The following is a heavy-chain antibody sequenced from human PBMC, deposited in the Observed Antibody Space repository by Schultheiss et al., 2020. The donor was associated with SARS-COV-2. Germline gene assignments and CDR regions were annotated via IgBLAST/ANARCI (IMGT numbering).Heavy chain of an antibody. CDR3: ARGVDYGDYGPIDY. CDR1: GFTVSSNY. J-gene: IGHJ4*02. V-gene: IGHV3-74*01. Sequence: GESLKISCAASGFTVSSNYMSWVRQAPGKGLEWVSRINSDGSSTSYADSVKGRFTISRDNAKNTLYLQMNSLRAEDTAVYYCARGVDYGDYGPIDYWGQGTLVTVSS. D-gene: IGHD4-17*01. CDR2: INSDGSST.